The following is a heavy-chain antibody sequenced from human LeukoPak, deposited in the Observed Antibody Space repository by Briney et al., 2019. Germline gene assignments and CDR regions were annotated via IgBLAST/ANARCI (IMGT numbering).Heavy chain of an antibody. V-gene: IGHV4-38-2*02. CDR3: AREEGGYDYSNYDGLYYFDY. CDR2: IYHSGST. CDR1: GYSISSGYY. Sequence: SETLSLTCTVSGYSISSGYYWGWIRQPPGKGLEWIGSIYHSGSTYYNPSLKSRVTISVDTSKNQFSLKLSSVTAADTAVYYCAREEGGYDYSNYDGLYYFDYWGQGTLVTVSS. D-gene: IGHD4-11*01. J-gene: IGHJ4*02.